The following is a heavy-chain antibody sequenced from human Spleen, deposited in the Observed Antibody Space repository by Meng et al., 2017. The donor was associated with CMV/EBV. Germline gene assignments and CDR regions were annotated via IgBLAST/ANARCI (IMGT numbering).Heavy chain of an antibody. CDR2: IIPIFATI. D-gene: IGHD2/OR15-2a*01. CDR1: GGTFNNYA. CDR3: ARDRVFRNSNSFLKNYFYAMDV. V-gene: IGHV1-69*05. Sequence: SVQVSCKASGGTFNNYAIIWVRQAPGQGLEWLGGIIPIFATINYARKFEGRFTITRDESATTAFMEMSSLTSEDTALYYCARDRVFRNSNSFLKNYFYAMDVWGQGTAVTVSS. J-gene: IGHJ6*02.